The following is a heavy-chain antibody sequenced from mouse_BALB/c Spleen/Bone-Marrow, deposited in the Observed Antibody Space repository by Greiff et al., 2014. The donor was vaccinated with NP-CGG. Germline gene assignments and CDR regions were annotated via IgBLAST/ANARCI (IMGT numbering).Heavy chain of an antibody. CDR2: ISYSGST. D-gene: IGHD1-1*01. J-gene: IGHJ3*01. CDR1: GYSITSDYA. Sequence: EVQLQESGPGLVKPSQSLSLTCTVTGYSITSDYAWNWIRQFPGNKLEWMGYISYSGSTGYNPSLKSRISITRDTSKNQFFLQLNSVTTEDTATYYCARENYVSSPWFAYWGQGTLVTVSA. CDR3: ARENYVSSPWFAY. V-gene: IGHV3-2*02.